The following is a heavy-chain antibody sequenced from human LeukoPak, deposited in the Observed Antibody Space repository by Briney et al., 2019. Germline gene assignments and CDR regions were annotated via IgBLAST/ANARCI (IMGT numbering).Heavy chain of an antibody. D-gene: IGHD3-22*01. V-gene: IGHV1-24*01. CDR3: ATRPHYYDSSGYYSDAFDI. CDR2: FDPEDGET. J-gene: IGHJ3*02. CDR1: GYTLTELS. Sequence: ASVKVSCKVSGYTLTELSMHWVRQAPGKGLEWMGGFDPEDGETIYAQKFQGRVTMTEDTSTDTAYMELSSLRSEDAAVYYCATRPHYYDSSGYYSDAFDIWGQGTMVTVSS.